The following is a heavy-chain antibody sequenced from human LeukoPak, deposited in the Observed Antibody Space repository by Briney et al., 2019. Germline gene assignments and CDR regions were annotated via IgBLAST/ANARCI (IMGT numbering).Heavy chain of an antibody. D-gene: IGHD4-17*01. J-gene: IGHJ4*02. Sequence: ASVKVSCKASGYTFTSYGISWVRQAPGQGLEWMGWISAYNGNTNYAQKLQGRVTMTTDTSTSTAYMELRSLRSDDTAVYYCARDLELPYGDYVGYFDYWAREPWSPSPQ. V-gene: IGHV1-18*01. CDR3: ARDLELPYGDYVGYFDY. CDR1: GYTFTSYG. CDR2: ISAYNGNT.